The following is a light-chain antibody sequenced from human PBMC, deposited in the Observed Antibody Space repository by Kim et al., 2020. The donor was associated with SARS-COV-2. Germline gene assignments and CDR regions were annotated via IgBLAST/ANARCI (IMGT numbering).Light chain of an antibody. J-gene: IGLJ2*01. CDR2: EDD. Sequence: TVTLSCTRSSGSIDDNYVQWYQQRPGGVPTAVIYEDDQRPSGVSDRFSGSIDNSSNSASLTISGLKTEDEADYYCQSYNRSNVVFGGGTQLTVL. V-gene: IGLV6-57*03. CDR3: QSYNRSNVV. CDR1: SGSIDDNY.